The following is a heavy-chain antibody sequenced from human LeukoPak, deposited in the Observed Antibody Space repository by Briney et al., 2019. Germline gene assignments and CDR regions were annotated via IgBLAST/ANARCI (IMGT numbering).Heavy chain of an antibody. J-gene: IGHJ4*02. CDR1: GFTFSSYS. CDR2: ISSSSSYI. Sequence: GGSLRLSCAASGFTFSSYSMTWVRQAPGKGLEWVSSISSSSSYIYYADSVKGRFTISRDNAKNSLYLQMNSLRAEDTSVYYXXXXXIQWLANPFADYWGQGTLVTVSS. CDR3: XXXXIQWLANPFADY. D-gene: IGHD6-19*01. V-gene: IGHV3-21*01.